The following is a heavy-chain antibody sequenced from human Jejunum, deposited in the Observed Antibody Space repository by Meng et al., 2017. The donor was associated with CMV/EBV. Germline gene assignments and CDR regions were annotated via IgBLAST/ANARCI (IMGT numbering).Heavy chain of an antibody. CDR2: IYHSGST. CDR3: ARVGAYCGGDCYHPR. CDR1: GGSLSSRNW. J-gene: IGHJ4*02. D-gene: IGHD2-21*02. V-gene: IGHV4-4*02. Sequence: QDPGPGLVKLSGTRPLTSAVSGGSLSSRNWWSWVRQPPGKGLEWIGEIYHSGSTNYNPSLKSRVTISVDESKNQFSLRLSSVTAADTAVYYCARVGAYCGGDCYHPRWGQGTLVTVSS.